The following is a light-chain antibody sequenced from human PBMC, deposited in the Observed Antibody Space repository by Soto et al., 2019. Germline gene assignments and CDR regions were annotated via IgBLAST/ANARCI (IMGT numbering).Light chain of an antibody. Sequence: DIQMTQSPSTLSASVGDRVTITCRASQSISSWLAWYQQKPGTAPKVLIFGANSLQSGVPSRFSGSGSGTEFTLTISSLQPEDFATYYCQQNYGTPGTFGQGTKVDIK. CDR2: GAN. CDR3: QQNYGTPGT. J-gene: IGKJ1*01. V-gene: IGKV1-39*01. CDR1: QSISSW.